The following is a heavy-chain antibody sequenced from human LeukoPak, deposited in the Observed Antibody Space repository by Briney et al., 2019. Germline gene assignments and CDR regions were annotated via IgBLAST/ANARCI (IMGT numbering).Heavy chain of an antibody. CDR2: IYSGGST. CDR1: GFTVSSNY. CDR3: ARDQPYSSGWILFQH. J-gene: IGHJ1*01. Sequence: GGSLRLSWAASGFTVSSNYMSWVRQAPGKGLEWVSVIYSGGSTYYADSVKGRFTISRDNSKNTLYLQMNSLRAEDTAVEYCARDQPYSSGWILFQHWGQGTLVTVSS. D-gene: IGHD6-19*01. V-gene: IGHV3-66*01.